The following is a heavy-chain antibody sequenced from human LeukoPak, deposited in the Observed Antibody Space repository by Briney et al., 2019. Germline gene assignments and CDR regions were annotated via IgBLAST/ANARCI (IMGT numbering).Heavy chain of an antibody. D-gene: IGHD3-22*01. V-gene: IGHV4-30-2*01. CDR1: GGSISSGGYS. Sequence: PSETLSLTCAVPGGSISSGGYSWSWIRQPPGKGLEWIGYIYHSGSTYYNPSLKSRVTISVDRSKNQFSLKLSSVTAADTAVYYCAREDYDSSGYYRRWFDPWGQGTLVTVSS. CDR2: IYHSGST. CDR3: AREDYDSSGYYRRWFDP. J-gene: IGHJ5*02.